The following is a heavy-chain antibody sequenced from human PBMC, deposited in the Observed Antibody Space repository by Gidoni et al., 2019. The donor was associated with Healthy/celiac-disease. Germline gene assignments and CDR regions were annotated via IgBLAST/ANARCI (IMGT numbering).Heavy chain of an antibody. CDR2: ISYDGSNK. D-gene: IGHD3-10*01. V-gene: IGHV3-30*18. J-gene: IGHJ4*02. Sequence: QVQLVESGGGVVQPGRSLRLSCAASGFTFSSYGMHWVRQAPGKGLEWVAVISYDGSNKYYADSVKGRFTISRDNSKNTLYLQMNSLRAEDTAVYYCAKDHFDEVLLWFGELSYPEIWGQGTLVTVSS. CDR3: AKDHFDEVLLWFGELSYPEI. CDR1: GFTFSSYG.